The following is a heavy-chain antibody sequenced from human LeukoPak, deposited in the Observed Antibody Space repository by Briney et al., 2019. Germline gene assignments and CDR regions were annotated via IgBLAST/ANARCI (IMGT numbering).Heavy chain of an antibody. D-gene: IGHD4-17*01. J-gene: IGHJ4*02. CDR2: MYYSGTT. CDR1: GGSISSRNYY. CDR3: ARLATVIDY. Sequence: SETLSLTCTVSGGSISSRNYYWGWIRQPPGKGLEWIGSMYYSGTTYYNPSLKSRVTISVDTSKNQFSLKLSSVTAADTAVYYCARLATVIDYWGQGTLVTVSS. V-gene: IGHV4-39*01.